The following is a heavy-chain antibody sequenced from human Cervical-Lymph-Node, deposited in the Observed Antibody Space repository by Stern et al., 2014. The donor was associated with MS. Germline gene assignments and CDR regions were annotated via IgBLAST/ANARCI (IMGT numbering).Heavy chain of an antibody. J-gene: IGHJ4*02. CDR1: GGSVSSGSYY. CDR3: ASDSSGYYLSFDY. Sequence: VQLVESGPGLVKPSETLSLTCTVSGGSVSSGSYYWSWIRQPPGKGLEWIGDIYYSGSTNYNPSLKSRVTISVDTSKNQFSLKLSSVTAADTAVYYCASDSSGYYLSFDYWGQGTLVTVSS. D-gene: IGHD3-22*01. CDR2: IYYSGST. V-gene: IGHV4-61*01.